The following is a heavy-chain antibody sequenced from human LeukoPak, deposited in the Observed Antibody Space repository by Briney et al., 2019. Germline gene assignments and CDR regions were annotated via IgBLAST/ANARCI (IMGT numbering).Heavy chain of an antibody. CDR3: ARGIVTGTTNWFDP. CDR1: GYSISSGYY. CDR2: LYHSGST. Sequence: SETLSLTCTVSGYSISSGYYWAWIRQPPGRGLEWIGSLYHSGSTYYNPSLKSRVTISLDTSKNQFSLKVSSVTAADTAIYHCARGIVTGTTNWFDPWGQGTLVTVSS. V-gene: IGHV4-38-2*02. J-gene: IGHJ5*02. D-gene: IGHD1-20*01.